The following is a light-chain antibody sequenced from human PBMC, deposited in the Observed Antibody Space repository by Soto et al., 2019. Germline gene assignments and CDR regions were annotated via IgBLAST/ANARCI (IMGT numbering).Light chain of an antibody. CDR2: WAS. V-gene: IGKV4-1*01. J-gene: IGKJ5*01. Sequence: DIVMTQSPDSLAVSLGERATINCKSSQSVLYSPNNKNYLAWYQQKPGQPPKLLIYWASTRESGVPDRFSGSGSGTDFTLTISSLEPEDFAVYYCQQRSNWPITFGQGTRLEIK. CDR1: QSVLYSPNNKNY. CDR3: QQRSNWPIT.